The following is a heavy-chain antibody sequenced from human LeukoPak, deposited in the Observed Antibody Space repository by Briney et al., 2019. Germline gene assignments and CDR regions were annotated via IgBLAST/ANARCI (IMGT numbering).Heavy chain of an antibody. D-gene: IGHD3-22*01. CDR1: GFTFDDYA. V-gene: IGHV3-9*01. J-gene: IGHJ3*02. CDR2: ISWNSGSI. Sequence: GGSLRLSCAASGFTFDDYAMHWVRQAPGKGLEWVSGISWNSGSIGYADSVKGRFTISRDNAKNSLYLQMNSLRAEDTALYYCAKDMDYYDSSGYRDAFDIWGQGTMVTVSS. CDR3: AKDMDYYDSSGYRDAFDI.